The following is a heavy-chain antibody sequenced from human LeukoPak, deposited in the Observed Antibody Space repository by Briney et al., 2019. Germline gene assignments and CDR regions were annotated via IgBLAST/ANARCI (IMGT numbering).Heavy chain of an antibody. CDR2: IYYSGST. Sequence: PSETLSLTCTVSGGSISSSSYYWGWIRQPPGKGLEWIGSIYYSGSTYYNPSLKSRVTISVDTSKNQFSLKLSSVTAADTAVYYCASGYCTNGVCYGLPGTNFDYWGQGTLVTVSS. D-gene: IGHD2-8*01. V-gene: IGHV4-39*01. CDR1: GGSISSSSYY. J-gene: IGHJ4*02. CDR3: ASGYCTNGVCYGLPGTNFDY.